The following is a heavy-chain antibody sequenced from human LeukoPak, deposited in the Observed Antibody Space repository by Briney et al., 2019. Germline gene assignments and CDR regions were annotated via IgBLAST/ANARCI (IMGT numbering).Heavy chain of an antibody. CDR2: ISGSGGST. J-gene: IGHJ6*02. CDR3: AKARAYCSSTSCYAPLYGMDV. Sequence: GGSLRLSCAASGFTFSSYAMSWVRQAPGKGLEWVSAISGSGGSTYYADSVKGRFTISRDNSKNTLYLQMNSLRAEDTAVYYCAKARAYCSSTSCYAPLYGMDVWGQGTTVTVSS. D-gene: IGHD2-2*01. V-gene: IGHV3-23*01. CDR1: GFTFSSYA.